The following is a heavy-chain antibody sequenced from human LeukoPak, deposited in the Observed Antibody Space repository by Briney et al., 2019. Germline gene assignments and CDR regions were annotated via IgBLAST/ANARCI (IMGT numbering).Heavy chain of an antibody. CDR1: GYSISSGYY. CDR2: IYHSGST. CDR3: ALVVPAAIMRTDAFDI. Sequence: SETLPLTCAVSGYSISSGYYWAWTREPPGKGLEWIGSIYHSGSTYYNPSLKSRVTISVDTSKNQFSLKLSSVTAADTAVYYCALVVPAAIMRTDAFDIWGQGTMVTVSS. V-gene: IGHV4-38-2*01. D-gene: IGHD2-2*01. J-gene: IGHJ3*02.